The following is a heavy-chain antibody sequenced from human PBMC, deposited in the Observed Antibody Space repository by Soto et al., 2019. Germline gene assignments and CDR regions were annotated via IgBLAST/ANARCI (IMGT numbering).Heavy chain of an antibody. V-gene: IGHV4-30-2*01. J-gene: IGHJ5*02. CDR2: IYHNRNT. Sequence: QLQLQESGSGLVMPSQTLSLTCAVSGGSISSGGYSWSWFRQPPGKGLEWIGYIYHNRNTYYNPSLKSRVTISVDRSKNQFSLKLSSVTAADTAMYYCARVPSPWGQGTLVTVSS. CDR3: ARVPSP. CDR1: GGSISSGGYS.